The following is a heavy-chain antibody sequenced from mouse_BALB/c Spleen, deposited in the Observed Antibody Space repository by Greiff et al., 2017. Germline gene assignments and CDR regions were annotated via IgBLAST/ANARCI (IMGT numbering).Heavy chain of an antibody. CDR3: ARDPGTGYYAMDY. J-gene: IGHJ4*01. CDR2: IRNKANGYTT. D-gene: IGHD4-1*01. Sequence: DVKLVESGGGLVQPGGSLRLSCATSGFTFTDYYMSWVRQPPGKALEWLGFIRNKANGYTTEYSASVKGRFTISRDNSQSILYLQMNTLRAEDSATYYCARDPGTGYYAMDYWGQGTSVTVSS. CDR1: GFTFTDYY. V-gene: IGHV7-3*02.